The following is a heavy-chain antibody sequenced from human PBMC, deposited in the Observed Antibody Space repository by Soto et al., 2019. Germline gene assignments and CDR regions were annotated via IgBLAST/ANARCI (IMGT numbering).Heavy chain of an antibody. D-gene: IGHD2-2*01. CDR2: IYHSGST. CDR1: SGSISSSNW. Sequence: SETLSLTCAVSSGSISSSNWWSWVRQPPGKGLEWIGEIYHSGSTNYNPSLKSRVTISVDKSKNQFSLKLSSVTAADTAVYYCARVGNIVVVQAARLYSSSSGLFDYWGQGTLVTVSS. V-gene: IGHV4-4*02. J-gene: IGHJ4*02. CDR3: ARVGNIVVVQAARLYSSSSGLFDY.